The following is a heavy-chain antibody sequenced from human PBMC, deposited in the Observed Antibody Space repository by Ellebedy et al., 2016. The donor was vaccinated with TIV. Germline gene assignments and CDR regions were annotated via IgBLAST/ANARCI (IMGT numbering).Heavy chain of an antibody. V-gene: IGHV1-8*01. CDR3: ARGTSSPSVDFDY. CDR2: MNPNSANT. CDR1: GYTFTSYD. Sequence: ASVKVSCXASGYTFTSYDINWVRQATGQGLEWMGWMNPNSANTGYAQKFHGRVTMTRNTSINTAYMELSSLRSEDTAVYYCARGTSSPSVDFDYWGQGTLVTVSS. J-gene: IGHJ4*02.